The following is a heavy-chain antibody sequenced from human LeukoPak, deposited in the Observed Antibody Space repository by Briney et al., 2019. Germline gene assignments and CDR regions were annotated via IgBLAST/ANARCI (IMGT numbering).Heavy chain of an antibody. CDR3: ARRDILTGYYDYFDY. J-gene: IGHJ4*02. Sequence: GESLKISCKGSGYSLTSYWIGWVRQMPGKGLEWMGIIYPGDSDTRYSPSFQGQVTISADKSISTAYPQWSSLKASDTAMYYCARRDILTGYYDYFDYWGQGTLVTVSS. V-gene: IGHV5-51*01. CDR1: GYSLTSYW. CDR2: IYPGDSDT. D-gene: IGHD3-9*01.